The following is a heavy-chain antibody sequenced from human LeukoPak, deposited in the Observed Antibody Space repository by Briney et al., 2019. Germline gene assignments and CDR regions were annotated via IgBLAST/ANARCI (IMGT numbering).Heavy chain of an antibody. CDR1: GGSISSYY. D-gene: IGHD2-2*01. J-gene: IGHJ4*02. V-gene: IGHV4-59*01. CDR2: IYYSGST. CDR3: ARSSDHCSSTSCSTPFDY. Sequence: SETLSLTCTVSGGSISSYYCSWIRQPPGKGLEWIGYIYYSGSTNYNPSLKSRVTISVDTSKNQFSLKLSSVTAADTAVYYCARSSDHCSSTSCSTPFDYWGQGTLVTVSS.